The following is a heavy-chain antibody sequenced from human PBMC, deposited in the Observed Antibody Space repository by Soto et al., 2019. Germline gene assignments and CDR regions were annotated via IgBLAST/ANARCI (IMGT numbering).Heavy chain of an antibody. CDR3: AQSKWELLRAFEV. Sequence: QITLKESGPTLVKPTQTLTLTCTFAGFSLTRSEVGVGWIRQPPGKALEWHALIYGDDEKLYSPSLKTRLTITRHTSENQVVLTMTNMDPVDTATYYCAQSKWELLRAFEVWGQGTMVTVSS. CDR2: IYGDDEK. CDR1: GFSLTRSEVG. V-gene: IGHV2-5*02. J-gene: IGHJ3*01. D-gene: IGHD1-26*01.